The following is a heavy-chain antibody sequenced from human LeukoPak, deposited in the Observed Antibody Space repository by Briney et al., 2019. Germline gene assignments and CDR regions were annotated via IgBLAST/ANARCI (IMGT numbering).Heavy chain of an antibody. V-gene: IGHV3-30*02. CDR2: IQYDGTNK. CDR1: GFTFSTSG. D-gene: IGHD3-3*01. Sequence: PGGSLRLSCAASGFTFSTSGMHWVRQAPGKGLEWVAFIQYDGTNKYYADSMKGRFTISRDNAKNSLYLQMNSLRAEVMALYYCTIAVAGTIFAGPFDYWGQGTLVTVSS. CDR3: TIAVAGTIFAGPFDY. J-gene: IGHJ4*02.